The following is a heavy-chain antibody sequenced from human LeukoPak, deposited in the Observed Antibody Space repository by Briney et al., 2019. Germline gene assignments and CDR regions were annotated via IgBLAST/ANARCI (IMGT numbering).Heavy chain of an antibody. V-gene: IGHV4-38-2*01. Sequence: SETLSLTCAVSGYSISRGYSWGWIRQPPGKGLEWIGNIYHSESTHYNPSLKSRVTISADTSKNQFSLKLTSVTAADTAVYYCARFDHVWETHGMDAFDLWGQGTMVTLSS. CDR2: IYHSEST. CDR1: GYSISRGYS. J-gene: IGHJ3*01. D-gene: IGHD3-16*01. CDR3: ARFDHVWETHGMDAFDL.